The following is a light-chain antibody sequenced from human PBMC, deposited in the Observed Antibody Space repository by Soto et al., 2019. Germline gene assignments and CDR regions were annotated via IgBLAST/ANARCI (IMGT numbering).Light chain of an antibody. CDR3: LQHNSYPFT. CDR1: QSVSSN. V-gene: IGKV3-15*01. Sequence: EIVMTPSPATLSVSPVERAPLSGRASQSVSSNLAWYQQKPGQAPRLLIYGASTRATGIPARFSGSGSGTEFTLTISSLQPEDFATDYCLQHNSYPFTCGQGTRLDIK. CDR2: GAS. J-gene: IGKJ5*01.